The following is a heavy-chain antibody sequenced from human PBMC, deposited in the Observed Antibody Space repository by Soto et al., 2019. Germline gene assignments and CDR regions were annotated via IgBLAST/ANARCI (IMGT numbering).Heavy chain of an antibody. D-gene: IGHD3-10*01. Sequence: PSETLSLTCTVSGGSISSGGYYWSWIRQHPGKGLEWIGYIYYSGSTYYNPSLKSRVTISVDTSKNQFSLKLSSVTAADTAVYYCAREGHGSGIDYWGQGTLVTVSS. V-gene: IGHV4-31*03. CDR3: AREGHGSGIDY. J-gene: IGHJ4*02. CDR2: IYYSGST. CDR1: GGSISSGGYY.